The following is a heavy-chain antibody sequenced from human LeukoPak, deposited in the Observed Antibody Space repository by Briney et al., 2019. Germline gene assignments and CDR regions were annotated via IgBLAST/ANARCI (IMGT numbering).Heavy chain of an antibody. J-gene: IGHJ4*02. CDR3: ARGVVDPFNYYDFWSGYPTNYYFDY. CDR1: GYTFTIYY. Sequence: ASVKVSCKASGYTFTIYYMHWVRQAPGQGLEWMGIINPSGGSTSYAQKFQGRVTMTRDTSTSTVYMELSSLRSEDTAVYYCARGVVDPFNYYDFWSGYPTNYYFDYWGQGTLVTVSS. V-gene: IGHV1-46*01. D-gene: IGHD3-3*01. CDR2: INPSGGST.